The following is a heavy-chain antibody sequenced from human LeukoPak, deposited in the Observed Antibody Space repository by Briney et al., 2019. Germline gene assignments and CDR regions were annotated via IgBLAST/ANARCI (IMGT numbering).Heavy chain of an antibody. J-gene: IGHJ4*02. V-gene: IGHV1-69*01. CDR3: ARSEVRGRITMVRGVITFDY. CDR2: IIPIFGTA. Sequence: ASVKVSCKASEGTFSSYAISWVRQAPGQGLEWMGGIIPIFGTANYAQKFQGRVTITADESTSTAYMELSSLRSEDTAVYYCARSEVRGRITMVRGVITFDYWGQGTLVTVSS. D-gene: IGHD3-10*01. CDR1: EGTFSSYA.